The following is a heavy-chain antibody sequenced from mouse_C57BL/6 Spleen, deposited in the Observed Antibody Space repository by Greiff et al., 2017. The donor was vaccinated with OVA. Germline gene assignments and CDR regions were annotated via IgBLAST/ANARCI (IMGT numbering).Heavy chain of an antibody. D-gene: IGHD4-1*01. CDR1: GFTFSSYT. Sequence: EVQLVESGGGLVKPGGSPKLSCAASGFTFSSYTMSWVRQTPEKRLEWVATISGGGGNTYYPDSVKGRFTISRDNAKNTLYLQMSSLRSEDTALYYCARHGTHYAMDYWGQGTSVTVSS. V-gene: IGHV5-9*01. CDR2: ISGGGGNT. CDR3: ARHGTHYAMDY. J-gene: IGHJ4*01.